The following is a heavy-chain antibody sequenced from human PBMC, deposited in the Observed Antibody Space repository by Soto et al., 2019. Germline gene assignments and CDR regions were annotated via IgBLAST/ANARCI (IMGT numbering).Heavy chain of an antibody. CDR3: ATHDGYCSTTTCSNFDY. V-gene: IGHV5-51*01. CDR2: IYPGVSDS. CDR1: GFTFTSYW. D-gene: IGHD2-2*03. Sequence: PGESLKISCKGSGFTFTSYWIAWVRQMPGKGLEWMGIIYPGVSDSSYSPSFQGQVTISADKSINTAYLHWSSLRASDTAIYYCATHDGYCSTTTCSNFDYWGQGTLVTVSS. J-gene: IGHJ4*02.